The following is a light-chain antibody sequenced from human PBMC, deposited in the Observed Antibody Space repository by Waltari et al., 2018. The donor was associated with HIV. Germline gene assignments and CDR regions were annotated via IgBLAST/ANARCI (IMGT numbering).Light chain of an antibody. J-gene: IGKJ1*01. CDR3: QQYNTYPRT. V-gene: IGKV1-5*03. CDR2: KAP. Sequence: DIQMTQSPSTLSASVGDRVTLTCRTSQNINKYLAWYQQKPGKAPNLLIYKAPSLESGVPSRVSGSGSGTDFTLTIISLQPDDFATYYCQQYNTYPRTFGQGTKVEIK. CDR1: QNINKY.